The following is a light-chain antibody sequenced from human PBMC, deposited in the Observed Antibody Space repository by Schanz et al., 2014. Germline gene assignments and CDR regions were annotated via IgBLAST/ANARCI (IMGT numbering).Light chain of an antibody. CDR1: SSDVGGYNY. V-gene: IGLV2-14*01. CDR3: SSYTSSSPVV. CDR2: DVS. J-gene: IGLJ2*01. Sequence: QSALTQPASVSGSPGQSITISCTGTSSDVGGYNYVSWYQQHPGKGPKLMIYDVSNRPSGVSNRFSGSKSGNTASLTISGLQAEDEADYYCSSYTSSSPVVFGGGTKVTVL.